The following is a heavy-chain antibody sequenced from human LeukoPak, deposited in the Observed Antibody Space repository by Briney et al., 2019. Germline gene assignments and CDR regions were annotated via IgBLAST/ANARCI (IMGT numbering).Heavy chain of an antibody. J-gene: IGHJ4*02. CDR3: ARVGDILSGYPYYFDY. V-gene: IGHV1-18*01. Sequence: ASVKVSCKASGYTFTSYGISWVRQAPGQGLEWMGWINFYNGNIDYAQKLQGRVTMTTDTSTSTAYMELRSLRSDDTAVYHCARVGDILSGYPYYFDYWGQGTLVTVSS. CDR2: INFYNGNI. CDR1: GYTFTSYG. D-gene: IGHD3-9*01.